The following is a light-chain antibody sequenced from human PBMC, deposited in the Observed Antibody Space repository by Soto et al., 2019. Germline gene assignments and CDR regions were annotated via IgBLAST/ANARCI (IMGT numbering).Light chain of an antibody. J-gene: IGLJ1*01. CDR1: SSNIGNNA. CDR3: APLGESLNGYV. V-gene: IGLV1-36*01. Sequence: QSVLTQPPSVSEAPRQRVTISCSGSSSNIGNNAVNWYQQLPGKAPKLLIYYDDLLPSGVSDRFSGSKSGTSASLAISGLQSEDEGDYYCAPLGESLNGYVFGTGTKLTVL. CDR2: YDD.